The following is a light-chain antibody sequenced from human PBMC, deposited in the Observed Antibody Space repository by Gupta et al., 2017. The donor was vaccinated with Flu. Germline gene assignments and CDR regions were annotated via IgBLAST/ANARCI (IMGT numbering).Light chain of an antibody. CDR3: QQYSSYSEYS. J-gene: IGKJ2*03. CDR1: QSISSW. V-gene: IGKV1-5*03. Sequence: STRPASVGDRVTITCRASQSISSWLAWYQQKPGKAPKLLIYEASKLERGVPSRFSGSGSGTQFTLTISCLQPDDFATYYCQQYSSYSEYSFGQGTKVDIK. CDR2: EAS.